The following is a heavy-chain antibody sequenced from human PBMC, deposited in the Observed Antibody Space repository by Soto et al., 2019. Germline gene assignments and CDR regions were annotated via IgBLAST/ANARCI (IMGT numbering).Heavy chain of an antibody. CDR2: IERDDDDK. CDR1: GFSLTSPGMC. V-gene: IGHV2-70*13. CDR3: ARSIRGPRRLNGMDV. J-gene: IGHJ6*02. D-gene: IGHD1-20*01. Sequence: SGPTLVNPTETLTLTCTFSGFSLTSPGMCVSWIRQSPGKALEWLALIERDDDDKYYSTSLKTRLTISKDTRKNQVVLTMANMEPADTATYYCARSIRGPRRLNGMDVWGQGTTVTVSS.